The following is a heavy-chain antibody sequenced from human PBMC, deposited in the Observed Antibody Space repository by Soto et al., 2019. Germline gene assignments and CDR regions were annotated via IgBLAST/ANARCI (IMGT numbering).Heavy chain of an antibody. Sequence: QVQLVQSGAEVKKSGASVKVSCKAAGITYTTYAIHWVRQAPGQGLEWMGWINTGNGNTRYSQRFQGRVTLATDTSATTAYMDLSRLTSEDTAVYYGARAISGYVTWGQGTLRTVSS. V-gene: IGHV1-3*04. CDR3: ARAISGYVT. J-gene: IGHJ5*01. D-gene: IGHD5-12*01. CDR2: INTGNGNT. CDR1: GITYTTYA.